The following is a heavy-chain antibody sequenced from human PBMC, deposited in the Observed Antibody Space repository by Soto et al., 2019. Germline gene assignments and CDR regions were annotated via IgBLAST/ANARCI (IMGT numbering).Heavy chain of an antibody. CDR3: TTDLESGWYWAFFDY. Sequence: VQLVESGGGLVKPGGSLRLSCAASGFTFSNAWMSWVRQAPGKGLEWVGRIKSKTDGGTTDYAAPVKGRFTISRDDSKNTLYLQMNSLKTEDTAVYYCTTDLESGWYWAFFDYWGQGTLVTVSS. D-gene: IGHD6-19*01. V-gene: IGHV3-15*01. CDR2: IKSKTDGGTT. CDR1: GFTFSNAW. J-gene: IGHJ4*02.